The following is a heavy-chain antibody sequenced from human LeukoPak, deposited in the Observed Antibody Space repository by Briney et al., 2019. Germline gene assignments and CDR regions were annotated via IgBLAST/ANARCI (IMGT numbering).Heavy chain of an antibody. D-gene: IGHD1-1*01. CDR1: GASISSSSYY. V-gene: IGHV4-39*01. CDR2: IYYSGST. J-gene: IGHJ4*02. Sequence: PSETQSLTCTVSGASISSSSYYWGWIRQPPGKGLEWIGNIYYSGSTYYNPSLKSRVTISVDTSKNQLSLKLSSVTAADTAVYYCARQNVGHYFHYWGQGTLVTVSS. CDR3: ARQNVGHYFHY.